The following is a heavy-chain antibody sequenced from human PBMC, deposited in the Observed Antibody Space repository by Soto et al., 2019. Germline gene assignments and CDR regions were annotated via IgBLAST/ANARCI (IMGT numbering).Heavy chain of an antibody. CDR3: ARDLRYCSGGSCYSTVDY. V-gene: IGHV4-31*01. CDR1: GGSISSGGYY. D-gene: IGHD2-15*01. Sequence: SETLSLTCTVSGGSISSGGYYWSWIRQHPGKGLEWIGYIYYSGSTYYNPSLKSLVTISVDTSKNQFSLKLSSVTAADTAVYYCARDLRYCSGGSCYSTVDYWGQGTLVTVSS. CDR2: IYYSGST. J-gene: IGHJ4*02.